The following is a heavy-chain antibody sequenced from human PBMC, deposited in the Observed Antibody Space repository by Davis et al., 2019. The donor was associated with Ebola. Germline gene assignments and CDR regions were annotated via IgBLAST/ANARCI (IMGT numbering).Heavy chain of an antibody. CDR1: GDSISNFY. V-gene: IGHV4-34*01. CDR3: AKDWFDP. Sequence: SETLSLTCTVAGDSISNFYWNWIRQPPGKGLEWIGEINHSGSTNYNPSLKSRVTISVDTSKNQFSLKLSSVTAADTAVYYCAKDWFDPWGQGTLVTVSS. J-gene: IGHJ5*02. CDR2: INHSGST.